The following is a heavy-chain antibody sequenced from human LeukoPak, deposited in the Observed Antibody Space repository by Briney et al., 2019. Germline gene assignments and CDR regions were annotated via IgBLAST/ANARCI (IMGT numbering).Heavy chain of an antibody. Sequence: ASVKVSCKASGYTFTSYDINWVRQATGQGLEWMGWMNPNSGNTGYAQKFQGRVTMTRNTSISTAYMELSSLRSEDTAVYYCARCRYYYDSSGYYLDALDIWGQGTMVTVSS. CDR3: ARCRYYYDSSGYYLDALDI. CDR2: MNPNSGNT. J-gene: IGHJ3*02. D-gene: IGHD3-22*01. V-gene: IGHV1-8*01. CDR1: GYTFTSYD.